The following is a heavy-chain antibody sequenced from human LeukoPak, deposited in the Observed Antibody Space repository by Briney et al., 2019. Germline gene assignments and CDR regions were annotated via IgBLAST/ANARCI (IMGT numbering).Heavy chain of an antibody. CDR2: ISGSGDST. V-gene: IGHV3-23*01. Sequence: GGSLRLSCAASGFTFSSYTMTWVRQAPGKGLEWVSGISGSGDSTYYADSVKGRFTISRDNSKNTLYLQMNSLRAEDTAVYYCARRSGIAVAGAFDYWGQGTLVTVSS. CDR1: GFTFSSYT. J-gene: IGHJ4*02. CDR3: ARRSGIAVAGAFDY. D-gene: IGHD6-19*01.